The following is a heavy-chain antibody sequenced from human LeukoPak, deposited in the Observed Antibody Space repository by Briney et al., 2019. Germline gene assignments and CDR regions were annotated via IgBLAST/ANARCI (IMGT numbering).Heavy chain of an antibody. CDR2: ISGSGKNT. D-gene: IGHD2-15*01. Sequence: GGSLRLSCAASGFTFSNYAMSWVRQAPGKGLEWVSTISGSGKNTYYADSVKGRSTISRDNSKNTLYLQMNSLRAEDTAVYYCAKDGGGGSKDYYYMGVWGKGTTVTISS. J-gene: IGHJ6*03. V-gene: IGHV3-23*01. CDR1: GFTFSNYA. CDR3: AKDGGGGSKDYYYMGV.